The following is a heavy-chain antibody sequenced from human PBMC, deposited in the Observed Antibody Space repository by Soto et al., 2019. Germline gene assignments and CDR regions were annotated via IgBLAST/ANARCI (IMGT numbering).Heavy chain of an antibody. V-gene: IGHV3-23*01. CDR2: ISGSGGST. Sequence: EVQLLESGGGLVQPGGSLRLSCAASAFTFSSYAMSWVRQAPGKGLEWVSAISGSGGSTYYADSVKGRFTISRDNSKNTRYLQMNSLRAEDTAVYYCAKVKGFFGDAFDIWGQGTMVTVSS. J-gene: IGHJ3*02. CDR3: AKVKGFFGDAFDI. D-gene: IGHD3-3*01. CDR1: AFTFSSYA.